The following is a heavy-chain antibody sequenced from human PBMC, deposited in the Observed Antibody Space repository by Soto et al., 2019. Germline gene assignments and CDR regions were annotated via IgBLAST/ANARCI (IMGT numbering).Heavy chain of an antibody. CDR3: ARGGYYDSSGSRNYYYYGMNV. CDR2: IIANDGTT. Sequence: ASVKVSCKASGGTFSSYAISWVRQAPGQGLEWMGWIIANDGTTKYAQILQGRVSLTTDTSTNTAYMELRSLRSDDTAMYFCARGGYYDSSGSRNYYYYGMNVWGQGTTVTVSS. V-gene: IGHV1-18*01. D-gene: IGHD3-9*01. J-gene: IGHJ6*02. CDR1: GGTFSSYA.